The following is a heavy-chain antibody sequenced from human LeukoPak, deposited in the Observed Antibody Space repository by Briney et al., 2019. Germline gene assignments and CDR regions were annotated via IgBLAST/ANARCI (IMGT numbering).Heavy chain of an antibody. CDR2: FIPVLGIA. CDR1: GGTFSSYA. V-gene: IGHV1-69*04. Sequence: ASVKVSCKASGGTFSSYAISWVRQAPGQGLEWMGRFIPVLGIANYAQKFQGRVTITADKSTSTAYMELSSLRSEDTAVYYCARDSELSSSSWFDPWGQGTLVTVST. CDR3: ARDSELSSSSWFDP. D-gene: IGHD6-13*01. J-gene: IGHJ5*02.